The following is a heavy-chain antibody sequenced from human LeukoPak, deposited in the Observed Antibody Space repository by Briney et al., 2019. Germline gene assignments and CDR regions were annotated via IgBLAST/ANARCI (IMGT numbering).Heavy chain of an antibody. Sequence: PGGSLRLSCAASGFTLSSYAMSWVRQAPRKGLEWVSAISGGGGATYYADSVKGRFTISRDNSKNTLYLQMNSLRAEDTAVYYCAKDQSSSPYYFDYWGQGILVTVSS. CDR2: ISGGGGAT. D-gene: IGHD6-6*01. CDR1: GFTLSSYA. V-gene: IGHV3-23*01. CDR3: AKDQSSSPYYFDY. J-gene: IGHJ4*02.